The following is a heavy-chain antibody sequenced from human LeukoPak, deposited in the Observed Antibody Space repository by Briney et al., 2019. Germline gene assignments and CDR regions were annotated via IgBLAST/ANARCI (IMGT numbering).Heavy chain of an antibody. CDR3: ARVKAVAGLIFDY. V-gene: IGHV3-30-3*01. J-gene: IGHJ4*02. CDR1: GFTFSSYA. CDR2: ISYDGSNK. D-gene: IGHD6-19*01. Sequence: PGGSLRLSCAASGFTFSSYAMHWVCQAPGKGLEWVAVISYDGSNKYYADSVKGRFTISRDNSKNTLYLQMNSLRAEDTAVYYCARVKAVAGLIFDYWGQGTLVTVSS.